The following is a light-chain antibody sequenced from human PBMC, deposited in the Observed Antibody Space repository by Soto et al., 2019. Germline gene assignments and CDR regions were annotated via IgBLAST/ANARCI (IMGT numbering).Light chain of an antibody. CDR3: QQLNSYPS. V-gene: IGKV1-9*01. CDR1: QGISSY. Sequence: DIQLTQSPSFLSASVGDRVTITCLASQGISSYLAWYQQKPGKAPKLLIYAASTLQSGVPSRFSGSGSGTEFTLTISSLQPEDFATYYCQQLNSYPSFGGGTKVDIK. J-gene: IGKJ4*01. CDR2: AAS.